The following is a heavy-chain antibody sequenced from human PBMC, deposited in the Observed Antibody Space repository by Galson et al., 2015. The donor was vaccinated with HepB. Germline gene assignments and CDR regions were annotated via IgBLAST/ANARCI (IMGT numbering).Heavy chain of an antibody. CDR3: AREMDYDSSGYYYGTAPFDY. Sequence: SVKVSCKASGYTFSSYGISWVRQAPGQGLEWMGYISVYNGNTNYAQKLQGRVTMTTDTSTSTAYMELRSLRSDDTAVYYCAREMDYDSSGYYYGTAPFDYWGQGTLVTVSS. CDR1: GYTFSSYG. V-gene: IGHV1-18*01. J-gene: IGHJ4*02. D-gene: IGHD3-22*01. CDR2: ISVYNGNT.